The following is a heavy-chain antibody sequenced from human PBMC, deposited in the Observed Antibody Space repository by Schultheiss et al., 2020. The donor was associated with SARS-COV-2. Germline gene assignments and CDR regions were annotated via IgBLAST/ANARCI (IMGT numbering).Heavy chain of an antibody. V-gene: IGHV3-33*08. Sequence: GGSLRLSCAASGFTFSSYSMNWVRQAPGKGLEWVAVIWYDGSNKYYADSVKGRFTISRDNSKNTLYLQMNSLRAEDTAVYYCARGSYPYGMDVWGQGTTVTVSS. J-gene: IGHJ6*02. CDR2: IWYDGSNK. CDR1: GFTFSSYS. D-gene: IGHD2-2*02. CDR3: ARGSYPYGMDV.